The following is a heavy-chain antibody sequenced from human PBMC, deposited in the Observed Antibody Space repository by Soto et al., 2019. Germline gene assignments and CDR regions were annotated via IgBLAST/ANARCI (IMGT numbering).Heavy chain of an antibody. CDR3: ARILLIAVAGRMVRWFDP. V-gene: IGHV2-26*01. CDR2: IFSNDEK. Sequence: QVTLKESGPVLVKPTETLTLTCTVSGFSLSNARMGVSWIRQPPGKALEWLAHIFSNDEKSYITSLKSRLTISKDTSKSQVVLTLTNMDPVDTATYYCARILLIAVAGRMVRWFDPWGQGTLVTVSS. CDR1: GFSLSNARMG. D-gene: IGHD6-19*01. J-gene: IGHJ5*02.